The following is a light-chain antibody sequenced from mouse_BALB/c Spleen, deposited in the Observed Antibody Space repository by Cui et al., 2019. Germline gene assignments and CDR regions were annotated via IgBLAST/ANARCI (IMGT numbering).Light chain of an antibody. CDR1: SSVSY. V-gene: IGKV4-68*01. Sequence: QIVLTHSPALMSASPAAKVTMTCSASSSVSYVYWYQQKPRSSPKPWIYLTSNLASGVPARFSGSGSGTSYSLTSSSMEAEDAATYYCQQWSSNPLTFGAGTKLELK. J-gene: IGKJ5*01. CDR2: LTS. CDR3: QQWSSNPLT.